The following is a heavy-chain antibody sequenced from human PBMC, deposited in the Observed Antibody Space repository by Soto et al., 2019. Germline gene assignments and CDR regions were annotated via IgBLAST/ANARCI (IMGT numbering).Heavy chain of an antibody. V-gene: IGHV3-23*01. J-gene: IGHJ5*02. Sequence: GSLRLSCAASGFTFSSYAMSWVRQAPGKGLEWVSAISGSGGSTYYADSVKGRFTISRDNSKNTLYLQMNSLRAEDTAVYYCAKSLYYYGSGSYLPTFDPWGQGTLVTVSS. CDR1: GFTFSSYA. CDR3: AKSLYYYGSGSYLPTFDP. D-gene: IGHD3-10*01. CDR2: ISGSGGST.